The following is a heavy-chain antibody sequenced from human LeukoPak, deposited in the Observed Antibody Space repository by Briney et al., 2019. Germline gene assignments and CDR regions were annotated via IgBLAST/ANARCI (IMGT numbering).Heavy chain of an antibody. Sequence: GGSLRLSCAASGFTFSSYAMHWVRQAPGKGLEYVSAISSNGGSTYYANSVKGRFTISRDNSKNTLYLQMGSLRAEDMAVYYCAAGWELRGVYFDYWGQGTLVTVSS. J-gene: IGHJ4*02. CDR2: ISSNGGST. CDR1: GFTFSSYA. CDR3: AAGWELRGVYFDY. V-gene: IGHV3-64*01. D-gene: IGHD1-26*01.